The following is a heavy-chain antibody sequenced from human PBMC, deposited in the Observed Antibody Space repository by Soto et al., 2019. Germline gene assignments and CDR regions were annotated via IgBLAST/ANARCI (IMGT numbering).Heavy chain of an antibody. CDR1: GGSFSGYY. Sequence: SETLSLTCAVYGGSFSGYYWSWIRQPPGKGLEWIGEINHSGSTNYNPSLKSRVTISVDTSKNQFSLKLSSVTAADTAVYYCARGHRHYGSGSYYPYYYYGMDVWGQGTTVT. V-gene: IGHV4-34*01. D-gene: IGHD3-10*01. CDR2: INHSGST. J-gene: IGHJ6*02. CDR3: ARGHRHYGSGSYYPYYYYGMDV.